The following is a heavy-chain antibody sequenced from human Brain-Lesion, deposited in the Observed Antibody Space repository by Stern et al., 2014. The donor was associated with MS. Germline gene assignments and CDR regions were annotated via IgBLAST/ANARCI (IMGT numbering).Heavy chain of an antibody. D-gene: IGHD4-17*01. V-gene: IGHV4-39*01. Sequence: VQLVESGPGLVKPSETLSLTCNVSGCSINTNNYYWGWIRQPPGKGLEWIGNIYSSGSTFYSPSLKLPVTISVNTSKKQFSLNLISLTAADTAVYYCARTGDDFGDYSLSYWGQGTLVTVSS. CDR3: ARTGDDFGDYSLSY. CDR2: IYSSGST. J-gene: IGHJ4*02. CDR1: GCSINTNNYY.